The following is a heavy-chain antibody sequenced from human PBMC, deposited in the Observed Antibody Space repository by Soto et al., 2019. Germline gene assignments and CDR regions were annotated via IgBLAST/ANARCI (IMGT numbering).Heavy chain of an antibody. CDR3: ARDCSGGSCYPALGA. CDR1: GFSVSSHY. CDR2: IYSGGDT. D-gene: IGHD2-15*01. Sequence: GVLRLSCAASGFSVSSHYMSWVRQAPGKGLEWVSFIYSGGDTYYADSVKGRFTISRDNYRNTLYLQMNSLRVDDTAFYYCARDCSGGSCYPALGAWGQGTLVTVSS. V-gene: IGHV3-53*01. J-gene: IGHJ5*02.